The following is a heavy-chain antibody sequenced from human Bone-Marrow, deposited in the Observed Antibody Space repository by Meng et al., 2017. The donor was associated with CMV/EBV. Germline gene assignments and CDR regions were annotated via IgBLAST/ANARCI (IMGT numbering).Heavy chain of an antibody. Sequence: GESLKISCAASGFTFSNYAMHWVRQAPGKGLEWVAVVSYEGSSTDYTDSLKGRFTISRDNSNGTLYLQMFSLRADDTAIYSCVRGGKYCSTTNCPRWFDSWGQGTLVTVSS. CDR2: VSYEGSST. J-gene: IGHJ5*01. V-gene: IGHV3-30*04. CDR1: GFTFSNYA. D-gene: IGHD2/OR15-2a*01. CDR3: VRGGKYCSTTNCPRWFDS.